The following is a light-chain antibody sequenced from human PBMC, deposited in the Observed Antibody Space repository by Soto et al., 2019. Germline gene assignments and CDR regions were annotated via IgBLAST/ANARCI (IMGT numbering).Light chain of an antibody. CDR1: QTISSW. V-gene: IGKV1-5*03. CDR2: KAS. CDR3: QHYNVYWGT. Sequence: DIQMTQSPSTLSGSVGDRVTITCRASQTISSWLAWYQQKPGKAPKLLIYKASTLKSGVPSRFSGSGFGTEFTLTISSLQPDDFATYYCQHYNVYWGTFGQGTKV. J-gene: IGKJ1*01.